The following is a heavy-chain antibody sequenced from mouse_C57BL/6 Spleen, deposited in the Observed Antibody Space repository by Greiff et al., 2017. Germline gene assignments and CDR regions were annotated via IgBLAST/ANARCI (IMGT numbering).Heavy chain of an antibody. V-gene: IGHV1-54*01. D-gene: IGHD3-3*01. CDR2: INPGSGGT. CDR3: AREGTGYFDV. Sequence: QVQLKQSGAELVRPGTSVKVSCKASGYAFTNYLIEWVKQRPGQGLEWIGVINPGSGGTNYNEKFKGKATLTADKSSSTAYMQLSSLTSEDSAVYFSAREGTGYFDVWGTGTTVTVSS. J-gene: IGHJ1*03. CDR1: GYAFTNYL.